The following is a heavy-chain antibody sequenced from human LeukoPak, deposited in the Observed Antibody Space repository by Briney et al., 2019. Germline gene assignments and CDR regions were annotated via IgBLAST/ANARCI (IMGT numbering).Heavy chain of an antibody. J-gene: IGHJ4*02. CDR2: ISAYNGNT. D-gene: IGHD2-2*03. Sequence: ASVNVSCKASGYTFTSYGISWVRQAPGQGLEWMGWISAYNGNTNYAQKLQGRVTMTTDTSTSTAYMELRSLRSDDTAVYYCARAAGYCSSTSCYDYWGQGTLVTVSS. CDR3: ARAAGYCSSTSCYDY. V-gene: IGHV1-18*01. CDR1: GYTFTSYG.